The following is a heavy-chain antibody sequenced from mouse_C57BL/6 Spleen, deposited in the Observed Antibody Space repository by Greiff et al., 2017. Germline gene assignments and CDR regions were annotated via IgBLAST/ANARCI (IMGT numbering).Heavy chain of an antibody. V-gene: IGHV1-64*01. J-gene: IGHJ3*01. CDR1: GYTFTSYW. Sequence: VQLQQPGAELVKPGASVKLSCKASGYTFTSYWMHWVKQRPGQGLEWIGMIHPNSGSTNYNEKFKSKATLTVDKSSSTAYMQLSSLTSEDSAVYYCAPYDYDGFWFAYWGQGTLVTVSA. D-gene: IGHD2-4*01. CDR2: IHPNSGST. CDR3: APYDYDGFWFAY.